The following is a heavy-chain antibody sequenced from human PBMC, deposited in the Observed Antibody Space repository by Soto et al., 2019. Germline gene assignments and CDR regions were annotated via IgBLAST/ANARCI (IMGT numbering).Heavy chain of an antibody. J-gene: IGHJ4*02. CDR1: GFTFSSYW. CDR2: IKQDGSGK. Sequence: AGGSLRLSCAASGFTFSSYWMRWVRQAPGKGLEWVANIKQDGSGKYYVDSVKGRFTVSRDNAKNSLYLQMNSLRAEDTAVYYCAREVSGCQWLVLGHGSYFDVWGQGTRVTVSS. V-gene: IGHV3-7*05. CDR3: AREVSGCQWLVLGHGSYFDV. D-gene: IGHD6-19*01.